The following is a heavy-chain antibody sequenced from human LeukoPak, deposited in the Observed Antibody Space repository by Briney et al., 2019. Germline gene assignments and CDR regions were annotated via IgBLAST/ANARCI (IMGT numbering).Heavy chain of an antibody. Sequence: ASVKVSCKASGGTFSSYAISWVRQAPGQGLEWMGGIIPIFGTANYAQKFQGRVTITTDESTSTAYMELSSLRSEDTAVYYCARGSRITIFGGSYFDYWGQGTLVTVSS. D-gene: IGHD3-3*01. CDR2: IIPIFGTA. J-gene: IGHJ4*02. CDR3: ARGSRITIFGGSYFDY. V-gene: IGHV1-69*05. CDR1: GGTFSSYA.